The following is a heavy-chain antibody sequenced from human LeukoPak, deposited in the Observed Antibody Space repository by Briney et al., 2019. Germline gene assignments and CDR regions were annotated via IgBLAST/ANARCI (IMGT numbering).Heavy chain of an antibody. CDR2: ISGSGDST. J-gene: IGHJ6*03. V-gene: IGHV3-23*01. CDR1: GFTFSSYA. D-gene: IGHD3-22*01. Sequence: GGSLRLSCAASGFTFSSYAMSWVRQAPGKGLEWVSVISGSGDSTYYADSVKGRFTISRDNSRNTLYLQMNSLRAEDTAVYYCAEDDKKDSPYYYYYYMDVWGKGTTVTVSS. CDR3: AEDDKKDSPYYYYYYMDV.